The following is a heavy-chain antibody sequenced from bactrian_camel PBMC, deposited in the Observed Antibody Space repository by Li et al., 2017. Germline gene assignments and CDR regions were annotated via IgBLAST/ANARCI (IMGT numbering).Heavy chain of an antibody. V-gene: IGHV3S53*01. J-gene: IGHJ4*01. CDR2: IKSDGTT. CDR3: RTVCRQAATIERYDT. D-gene: IGHD2*01. Sequence: VQLVESGGASVQAGGSLTLSCSASGASYCYDMSWYRQVPGKEREFVSTIKSDGTTTYADAVLGRFSVSHTKAKIAMSLQMSSQKPEDTGMYYCRTVCRQAATIERYDTWGQGTQVTVS. CDR1: GASYCYD.